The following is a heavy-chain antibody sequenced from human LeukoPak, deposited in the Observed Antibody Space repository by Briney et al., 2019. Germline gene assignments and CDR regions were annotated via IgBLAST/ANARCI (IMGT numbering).Heavy chain of an antibody. CDR3: TTTIFVVLVAALDY. CDR1: EFTFSSYS. J-gene: IGHJ4*02. V-gene: IGHV3-15*01. D-gene: IGHD2-15*01. Sequence: GGSLRLSCAASEFTFSSYSMNWVRQTPGKGLEWVGRIKSNTHSGTTDYAAPVKGRFTISRDDSKNTLYLQMNSLKTEDTAVYYCTTTIFVVLVAALDYWGQGTLVTVSS. CDR2: IKSNTHSGTT.